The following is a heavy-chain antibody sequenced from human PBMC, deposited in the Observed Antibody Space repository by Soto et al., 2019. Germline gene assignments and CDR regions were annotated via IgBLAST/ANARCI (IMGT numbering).Heavy chain of an antibody. V-gene: IGHV1-69*01. CDR1: GGTFSSYA. CDR2: IIPIFGTA. D-gene: IGHD1-26*01. CDR3: ARGGGGSYTRGVAFDI. Sequence: QVQLVQSGAEVKKPGSSAKVSCKASGGTFSSYAISWVRQAPGQGLEWMGGIIPIFGTANYAQKFQGRVTITADESTSTAYMELSSLRSEDTAVYYCARGGGGSYTRGVAFDIWGQGTMVTVSS. J-gene: IGHJ3*02.